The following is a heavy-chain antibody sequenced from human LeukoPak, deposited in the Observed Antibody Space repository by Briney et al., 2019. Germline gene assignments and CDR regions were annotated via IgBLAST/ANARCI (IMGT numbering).Heavy chain of an antibody. CDR1: GGSISRGGYY. J-gene: IGHJ5*02. Sequence: SQTRSLTCTVSGGSISRGGYYWSWIRQHPGNGLEWIGYIYYSGSTYYNPSLKSRSTISGDTSKNQFSLKLSSVTAADTAVYYCASGLRYFDWPAAVAGWFDPWGQGTLVTVSS. CDR2: IYYSGST. V-gene: IGHV4-31*03. D-gene: IGHD3-9*01. CDR3: ASGLRYFDWPAAVAGWFDP.